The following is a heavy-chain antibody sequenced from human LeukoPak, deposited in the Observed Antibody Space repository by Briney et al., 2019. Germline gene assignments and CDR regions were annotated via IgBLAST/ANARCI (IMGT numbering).Heavy chain of an antibody. J-gene: IGHJ4*02. CDR3: AKRDGSGWHYFDY. Sequence: PGGSLRLSCAASGFTFSNAWMSWVRQAPGKGLEWVALISYDGSNKYYADSVRGRFTISRDNSKNTLSLQMNSLRAEDTAVYYCAKRDGSGWHYFDYWDQGTLVTVSS. CDR2: ISYDGSNK. CDR1: GFTFSNAW. D-gene: IGHD6-19*01. V-gene: IGHV3-30*18.